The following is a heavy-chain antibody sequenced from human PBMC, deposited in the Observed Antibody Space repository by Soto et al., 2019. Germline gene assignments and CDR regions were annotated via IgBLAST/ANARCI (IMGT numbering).Heavy chain of an antibody. J-gene: IGHJ6*02. CDR3: ARGRVTAIEYYYYGMDV. CDR1: GGSFSGYY. D-gene: IGHD2-21*02. Sequence: QVQLQQWGAGLLKPSETLSLTCAVYGGSFSGYYWSWIRQPPGKGLEWIGEINHSGSTNYNPSLKSRVTISVDTSKTQFSLKLSSVTAADTAVYYCARGRVTAIEYYYYGMDVWGQGTTVTVSS. CDR2: INHSGST. V-gene: IGHV4-34*01.